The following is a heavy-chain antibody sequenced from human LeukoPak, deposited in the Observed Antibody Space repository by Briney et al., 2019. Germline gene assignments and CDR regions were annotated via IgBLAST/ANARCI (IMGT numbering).Heavy chain of an antibody. CDR1: GGSISSSSYY. Sequence: PSGTLSLTCTVSGGSISSSSYYWGWIRQPPGKGLEWIGSIYYSGSTYYNPSLKSRVTISVDTSKNQFSLKLSSVTAADTAVYYCARVWVRVPGYSSGWPYYFDYWGQGTLVTVSS. V-gene: IGHV4-39*07. CDR2: IYYSGST. CDR3: ARVWVRVPGYSSGWPYYFDY. D-gene: IGHD6-19*01. J-gene: IGHJ4*02.